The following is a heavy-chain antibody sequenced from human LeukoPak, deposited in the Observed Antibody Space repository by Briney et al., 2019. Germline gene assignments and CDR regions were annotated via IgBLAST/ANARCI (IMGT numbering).Heavy chain of an antibody. J-gene: IGHJ4*02. CDR3: TTIRGFCSGRSCLGY. D-gene: IGHD2-15*01. Sequence: GGSLRLSCAVSGFTFSHAWMSWVRQAPGKGLEWVGRIKSKTDGGTTDYAAPGKGRFTISRDDSKNTLYLQMNSLKSEDTAVYYCTTIRGFCSGRSCLGYWGQGTLVTVSS. V-gene: IGHV3-15*01. CDR1: GFTFSHAW. CDR2: IKSKTDGGTT.